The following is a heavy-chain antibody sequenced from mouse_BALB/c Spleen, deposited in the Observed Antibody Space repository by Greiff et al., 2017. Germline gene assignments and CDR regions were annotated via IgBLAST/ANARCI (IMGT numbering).Heavy chain of an antibody. CDR2: INPSTGYT. CDR3: ARSRYGNYWYFDV. Sequence: LVESGAELAKPGASVKMSCKASGYTFTSYWMHWVKQRPGQGLEWIGYINPSTGYTEYNQKFKDKATLTADKSSSTAYMQLSSLTSEDSAVYYCARSRYGNYWYFDVWGAGTTVTVSS. J-gene: IGHJ1*01. D-gene: IGHD2-10*02. CDR1: GYTFTSYW. V-gene: IGHV1-7*01.